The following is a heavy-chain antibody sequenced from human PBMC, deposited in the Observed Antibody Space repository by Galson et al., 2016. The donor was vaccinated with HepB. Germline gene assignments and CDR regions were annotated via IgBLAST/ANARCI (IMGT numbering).Heavy chain of an antibody. CDR1: GFTFSNYR. D-gene: IGHD2-21*02. CDR3: ARDSSAGDIS. Sequence: SLRLSCAASGFTFSNYRMNWVRQAPGKGLEWVSFISSSTSYIYYADSVKGRFTISRDNAKNSLYLQMNSLRAEETAVYYCARDSSAGDISWGQGTLVTVSS. CDR2: ISSSTSYI. J-gene: IGHJ4*02. V-gene: IGHV3-21*01.